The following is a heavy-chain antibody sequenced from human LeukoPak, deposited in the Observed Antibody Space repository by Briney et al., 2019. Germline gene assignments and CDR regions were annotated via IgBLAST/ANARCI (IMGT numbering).Heavy chain of an antibody. D-gene: IGHD3-22*01. J-gene: IGHJ4*02. CDR2: IYHSGYA. CDR1: GDSISSGGSS. V-gene: IGHV4-30-2*01. Sequence: SETLSLTCAVSGDSISSGGSSWSWIRQPPGKGLEWIGYIYHSGYAYYSLSLKSRVTISVDGSKNQFSLKLTSVTAADTAVYYCARGSSAGTEFDNRGQGTLVTVSS. CDR3: ARGSSAGTEFDN.